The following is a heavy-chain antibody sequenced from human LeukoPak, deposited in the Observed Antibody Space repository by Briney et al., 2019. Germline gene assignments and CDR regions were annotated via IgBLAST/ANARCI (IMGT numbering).Heavy chain of an antibody. CDR3: ARGLVWWAPDAFDI. J-gene: IGHJ3*02. V-gene: IGHV3-7*01. CDR2: IKQDGSEK. Sequence: GGSLRLSCAASGFTFDDYGMSWVRQAPGKGLEWVANIKQDGSEKYYVDSVKGRFTISRDNAKNSLYLQMNSLRAEDTAVYYCARGLVWWAPDAFDIWGQGTMVTVSS. CDR1: GFTFDDYG. D-gene: IGHD2-8*02.